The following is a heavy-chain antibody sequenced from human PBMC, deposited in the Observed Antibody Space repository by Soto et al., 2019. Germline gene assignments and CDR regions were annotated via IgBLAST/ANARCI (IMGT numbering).Heavy chain of an antibody. Sequence: ASVKVSCKVSGYSLTELSMHWLRQAPGKGPEWMGGFVPEHGQAIYAQNFQGRVTMTEDTSTDTAYMELSSLTSEDTAVYFCATGQLGNYFDSWGQGTLVTVSS. CDR2: FVPEHGQA. D-gene: IGHD6-13*01. J-gene: IGHJ5*01. CDR3: ATGQLGNYFDS. CDR1: GYSLTELS. V-gene: IGHV1-24*01.